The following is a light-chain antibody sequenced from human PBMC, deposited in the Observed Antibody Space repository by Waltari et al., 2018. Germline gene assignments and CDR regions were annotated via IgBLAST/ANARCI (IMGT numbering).Light chain of an antibody. CDR2: EVT. V-gene: IGLV2-14*01. J-gene: IGLJ2*01. CDR3: SSYRSSNNVV. Sequence: QSALTQPASVSGSPGQSITISCIGTGRDIGTYNYVSWYQQYPGKAPKLLIYEVTHRPSGVSHRFSGSKSGNTASLTISGLQAEDEAHYYCSSYRSSNNVVFGGGTKVTVL. CDR1: GRDIGTYNY.